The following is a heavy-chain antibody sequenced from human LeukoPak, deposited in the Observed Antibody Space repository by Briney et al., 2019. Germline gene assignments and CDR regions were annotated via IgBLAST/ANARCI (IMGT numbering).Heavy chain of an antibody. CDR1: GYSISRGRY. Sequence: PSETLSLTCAVSGYSISRGRYWAWIRQPPGKGLEWIGSIHHSGSTYYNPTLKSRVTISVDTSKNQFSLNLRSVTAADTAVYYCARSLSMAGIDYWGQRTLVTVSS. CDR3: ARSLSMAGIDY. D-gene: IGHD2-8*01. J-gene: IGHJ4*02. V-gene: IGHV4-38-2*01. CDR2: IHHSGST.